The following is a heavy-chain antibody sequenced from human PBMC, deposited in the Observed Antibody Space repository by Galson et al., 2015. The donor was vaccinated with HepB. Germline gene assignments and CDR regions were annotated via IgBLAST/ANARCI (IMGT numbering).Heavy chain of an antibody. V-gene: IGHV1-3*04. CDR2: INTGNGKT. CDR1: GYTFTSYS. J-gene: IGHJ4*02. Sequence: SVKVSCKASGYTFTSYSIHWVRQAPGQRLEWMGWINTGNGKTVYSQKLQGRVTITRDTSATTAYMELSSLRSEDTAVYYCARQFHRGNTGDYWGQGTLVTVSS. CDR3: ARQFHRGNTGDY. D-gene: IGHD4-23*01.